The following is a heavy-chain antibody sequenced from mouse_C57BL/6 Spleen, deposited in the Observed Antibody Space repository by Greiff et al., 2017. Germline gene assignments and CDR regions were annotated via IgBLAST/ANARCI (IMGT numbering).Heavy chain of an antibody. Sequence: VKLQESGPGLVAPSQSLSITCTVSGFSLTSYGVHWVRQPPGKGLEWLVVIWSDGSTTYNSALKSRLSISKDNSKSQVFLKMNSLQTDDTAMYYYARHPYSNLFMDYWGQGTSVTVSS. J-gene: IGHJ4*01. D-gene: IGHD2-5*01. CDR3: ARHPYSNLFMDY. V-gene: IGHV2-6-1*01. CDR2: IWSDGST. CDR1: GFSLTSYG.